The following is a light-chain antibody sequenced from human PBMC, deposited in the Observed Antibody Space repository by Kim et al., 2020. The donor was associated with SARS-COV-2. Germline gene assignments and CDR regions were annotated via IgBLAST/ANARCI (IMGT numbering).Light chain of an antibody. V-gene: IGKV3-15*01. J-gene: IGKJ5*01. CDR3: HQYNNWPPIT. CDR2: GAS. CDR1: KSVSSN. Sequence: SLGERVTLSCRASKSVSSNLAWYQQKPGQAPRLLIYGASSRATGIPARFSGGGSGTEFTLTISSLQSEDFAVYYCHQYNNWPPITFGQGTRLEIK.